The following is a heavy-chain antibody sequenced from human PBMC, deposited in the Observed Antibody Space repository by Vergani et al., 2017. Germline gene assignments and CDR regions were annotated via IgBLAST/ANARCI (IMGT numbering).Heavy chain of an antibody. CDR2: IRNKAYGGTT. J-gene: IGHJ4*02. V-gene: IGHV3-49*04. D-gene: IGHD5-18*01. CDR1: GFSFGDYA. Sequence: EVQLVESGGGLVPPGRSLRLSCAASGFSFGDYAMTWVRQAPGKGLVWVAFIRNKAYGGTTEYAASVKGRFTISRDDSKRLAYLQLSGLKTEDTAVYFCSRGRGYSFSYSDYWGQGTLVTVSS. CDR3: SRGRGYSFSYSDY.